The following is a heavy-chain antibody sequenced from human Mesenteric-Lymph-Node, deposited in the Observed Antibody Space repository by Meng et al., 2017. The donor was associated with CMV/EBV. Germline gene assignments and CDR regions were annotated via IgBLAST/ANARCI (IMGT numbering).Heavy chain of an antibody. CDR1: GFAVSDYT. Sequence: GGSLRLSCAASGFAVSDYTLSWVRQTPREGLEWVSGIGGGTGVTYYADSVKGRFTISRDNAKNTLYLQMNSLRAEDTAVYYCARPPTGWGQGTLVTVSS. CDR2: IGGGTGVT. CDR3: ARPPTG. V-gene: IGHV3-23*01. J-gene: IGHJ4*02.